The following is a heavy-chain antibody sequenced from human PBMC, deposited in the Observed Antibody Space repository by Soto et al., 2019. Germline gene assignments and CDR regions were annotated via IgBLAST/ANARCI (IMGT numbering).Heavy chain of an antibody. CDR3: ASVYRITMIRGELSEY. D-gene: IGHD3-10*01. CDR2: ISAYNGNT. V-gene: IGHV1-18*01. J-gene: IGHJ4*02. CDR1: GYTFTSYG. Sequence: QVQLVQSGAEVKKPGASVKVSCKASGYTFTSYGIIWVRQAPGQGLEWMGWISAYNGNTNYAQNLQGRVTMTTDTSTSTAYMELRSLRSDDTAVYYCASVYRITMIRGELSEYWGQGTLVTVSS.